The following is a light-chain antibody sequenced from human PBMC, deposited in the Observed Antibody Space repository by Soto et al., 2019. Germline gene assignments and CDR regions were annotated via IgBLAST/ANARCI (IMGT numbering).Light chain of an antibody. CDR1: QSVSRN. CDR3: QLYGRSIT. J-gene: IGKJ5*01. V-gene: IGKV3-20*01. CDR2: GAS. Sequence: IVMTQSPATLSVSPGERATLSCRASQSVSRNLAWYQQRPGQAPRLLIYGASSRATGIPDRFSGSGSGTDFTLTITRLEPEDFAVYYCQLYGRSITFGQGTRLEIK.